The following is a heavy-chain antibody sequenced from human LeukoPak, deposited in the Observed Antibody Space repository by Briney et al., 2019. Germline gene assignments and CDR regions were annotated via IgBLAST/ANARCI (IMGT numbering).Heavy chain of an antibody. CDR1: GFTFSDYA. V-gene: IGHV3-23*01. Sequence: PGGSLRLSCEASGFTFSDYAMSWVRQAPGKGLEWVSSIDDKGGDPWYANFVKGRFTVSRDNSKNRLYLQMNSLRAEDTAVYYCAKRPRGNYLDPFDYWGQGTLVTVSS. CDR2: IDDKGGDP. J-gene: IGHJ4*02. D-gene: IGHD3-10*01. CDR3: AKRPRGNYLDPFDY.